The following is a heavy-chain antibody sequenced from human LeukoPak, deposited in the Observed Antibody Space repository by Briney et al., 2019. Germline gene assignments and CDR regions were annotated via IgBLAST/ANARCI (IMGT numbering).Heavy chain of an antibody. CDR1: GFTFSSYE. CDR3: ARAGIS. D-gene: IGHD1-1*01. J-gene: IGHJ5*02. CDR2: ISRSGGTI. V-gene: IGHV3-48*03. Sequence: GGSLRLSCAASGFTFSSYEINWVRQAPGKGLEWVSYISRSGGTIYYADSVKGRFTISRDNAKNSLYLQMNSLRAEDTAAYYCARAGISWGQGTLVTVSS.